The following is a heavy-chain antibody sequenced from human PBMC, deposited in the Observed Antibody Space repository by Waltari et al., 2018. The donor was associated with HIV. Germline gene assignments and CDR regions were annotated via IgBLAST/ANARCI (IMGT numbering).Heavy chain of an antibody. J-gene: IGHJ6*02. CDR2: MIPNSGNT. CDR1: GYAIATYD. Sequence: QVQLVQSGAEVKKPGASVKVSCKASGYAIATYDVNWGGQATGQGASWMGWMIPNSGNTVYAQDFQGRVTMTRDTSISTVYMELSSLTSEDTAVYYCARGGSAGMDVWGQGTTVTVSS. CDR3: ARGGSAGMDV. V-gene: IGHV1-8*01.